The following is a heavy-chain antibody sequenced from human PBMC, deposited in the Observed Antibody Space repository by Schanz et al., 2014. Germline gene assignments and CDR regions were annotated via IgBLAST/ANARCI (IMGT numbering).Heavy chain of an antibody. CDR3: AREVGLYDRGWFDS. V-gene: IGHV1-69*08. J-gene: IGHJ5*01. Sequence: QVQLVQSGAEVKKPGSSVKVSCKASRSTFSSYTISWVRQARGQGLEWVGRFIPILDVGNYTHQFQGRVTVTADKSSDTAYMELSSLRSEDTAVYYCAREVGLYDRGWFDSWGQGTLVTVSS. CDR2: FIPILDVG. D-gene: IGHD3-22*01. CDR1: RSTFSSYT.